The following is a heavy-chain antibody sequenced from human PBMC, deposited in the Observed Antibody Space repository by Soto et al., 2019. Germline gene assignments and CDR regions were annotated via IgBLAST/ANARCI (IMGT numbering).Heavy chain of an antibody. CDR2: IYGDDDK. V-gene: IGHV2-5*02. J-gene: IGHJ4*02. Sequence: SGPTLVNPTQTLTLTCTFSGFSLSTTTVGVGWIRQPPGEALEWLALIYGDDDKRYRPALKSRLTISKDTSTNQVVLTMANMDPVDTATYYCAHRQAAAAGLSFDYWGQGVLVTVSS. CDR3: AHRQAAAAGLSFDY. CDR1: GFSLSTTTVG. D-gene: IGHD6-13*01.